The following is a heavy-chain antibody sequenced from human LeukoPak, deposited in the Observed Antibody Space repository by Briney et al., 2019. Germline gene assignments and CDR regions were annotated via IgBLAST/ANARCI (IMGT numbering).Heavy chain of an antibody. J-gene: IGHJ4*02. Sequence: PSETLSLTCAVYGGSFSGCYWSWIRRPPGKGLEWIGEINPSGRTNYNSSLKSRVTISVDTSKNQFSLKWSSVTAADTAVYYCARVPSGVVEPPTRGDYFDFWGQGTLVTVSS. V-gene: IGHV4-34*01. D-gene: IGHD2-2*01. CDR2: INPSGRT. CDR3: ARVPSGVVEPPTRGDYFDF. CDR1: GGSFSGCY.